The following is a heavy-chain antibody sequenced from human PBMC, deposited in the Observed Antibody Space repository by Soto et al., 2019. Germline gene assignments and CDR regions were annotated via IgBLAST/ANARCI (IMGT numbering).Heavy chain of an antibody. J-gene: IGHJ4*01. D-gene: IGHD2-21*02. CDR1: GFSLTTRGVG. V-gene: IGHV2-5*01. CDR2: IYSNDHK. CDR3: AHIHRLGTVTDVFDF. Sequence: QITLKESGPTLVKPTQTLTLTCTFSGFSLTTRGVGVGWIRQPPGKALEWIAVIYSNDHKRYNSSLESRVRISKDASKSQVVLTMTNMDSADTSTYFCAHIHRLGTVTDVFDFWSHGTLVTVTS.